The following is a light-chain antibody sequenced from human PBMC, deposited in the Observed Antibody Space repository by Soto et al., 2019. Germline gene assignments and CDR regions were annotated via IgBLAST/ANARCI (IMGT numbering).Light chain of an antibody. CDR2: DAS. J-gene: IGKJ4*01. V-gene: IGKV3-11*01. CDR3: QQRSNWPPVT. CDR1: QSINRH. Sequence: EIVLTQSPATLSLSPGERATLSCSASQSINRHLAWYRQKPGQAHRLLIYDASNRATGIPARFSGSGSGTDFTLTISSLEPEDFGVYYCQQRSNWPPVTFGGGTKVEIK.